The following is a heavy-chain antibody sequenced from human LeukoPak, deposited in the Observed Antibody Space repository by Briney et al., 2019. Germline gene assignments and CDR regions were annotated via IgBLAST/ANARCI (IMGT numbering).Heavy chain of an antibody. D-gene: IGHD3-9*01. J-gene: IGHJ5*02. Sequence: ASVKVSCKASGYTFTSYDINWVRQATGQGLEWMGWMNPNSGNTGYAQKFQGRVTMTRNTSISTAYMELSSLRSEDTAVYYCALNPLRYFDWLLGENWFDPWGQGTLVTVSS. CDR2: MNPNSGNT. V-gene: IGHV1-8*02. CDR1: GYTFTSYD. CDR3: ALNPLRYFDWLLGENWFDP.